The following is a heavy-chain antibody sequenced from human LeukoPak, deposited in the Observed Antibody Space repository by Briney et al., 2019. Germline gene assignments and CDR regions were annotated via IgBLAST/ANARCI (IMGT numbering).Heavy chain of an antibody. CDR3: ARGRIAVAGYLDY. D-gene: IGHD6-19*01. V-gene: IGHV1-2*02. Sequence: ASVKVSCKASGYTFTGYYMHWVRQAPGQGLEWMGWINPNSGGTNYAQKFQGRVTMTRDTSISTAYMELSRLRSDDTAVYYCARGRIAVAGYLDYWGQGTLVTVSS. J-gene: IGHJ4*02. CDR1: GYTFTGYY. CDR2: INPNSGGT.